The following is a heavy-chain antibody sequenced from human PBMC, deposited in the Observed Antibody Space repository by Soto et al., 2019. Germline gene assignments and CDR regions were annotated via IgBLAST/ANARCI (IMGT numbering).Heavy chain of an antibody. CDR1: HFAFSNAW. D-gene: IGHD3-22*01. Sequence: GGSLRLSCAASHFAFSNAWMNWVRQAPGKGLGWVGLIKSKADGGTTDYAAPVKGRFTISRDDSKNTLFLQMNSLKTDDAAVYYCATSPGYYDSSPFDYWGPGTLVTVSS. CDR2: IKSKADGGTT. V-gene: IGHV3-15*07. J-gene: IGHJ4*02. CDR3: ATSPGYYDSSPFDY.